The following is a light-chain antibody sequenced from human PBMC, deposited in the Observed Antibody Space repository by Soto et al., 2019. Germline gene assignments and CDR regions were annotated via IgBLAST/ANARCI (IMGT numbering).Light chain of an antibody. CDR1: QDISKF. V-gene: IGKV1-33*01. J-gene: IGKJ1*01. CDR2: DAS. CDR3: QQTHSIPWT. Sequence: DIQMTQSPSSLSASIGDRVSFTCQASQDISKFLNWYQHKPGQAPSLLIYDASKSQFGVPSRFSGSGSGTDFTFTISSLQPEDFATYHCQQTHSIPWTFGQGTKVDIK.